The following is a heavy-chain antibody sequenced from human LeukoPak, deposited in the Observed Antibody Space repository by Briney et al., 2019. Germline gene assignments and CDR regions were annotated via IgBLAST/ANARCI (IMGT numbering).Heavy chain of an antibody. D-gene: IGHD3-10*01. J-gene: IGHJ3*02. V-gene: IGHV4-31*03. CDR3: ARYPHYYGSGSITDDAFDI. Sequence: SQTLSLTCTVSGGSISSGGYYWSWIRQHPGKGLEWIGYIYYSGSTNYNPSLKSRVTISVDTSKNQFSLKLSSVTAADTAVYYCARYPHYYGSGSITDDAFDIWGQGTMVTVSS. CDR1: GGSISSGGYY. CDR2: IYYSGST.